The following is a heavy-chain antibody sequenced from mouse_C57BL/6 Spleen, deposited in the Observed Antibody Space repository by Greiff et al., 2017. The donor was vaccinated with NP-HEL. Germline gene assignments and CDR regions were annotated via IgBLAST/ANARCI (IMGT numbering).Heavy chain of an antibody. CDR1: GYTFTDYN. V-gene: IGHV1-18*01. D-gene: IGHD1-1*01. J-gene: IGHJ3*01. CDR2: INPNNGGT. CDR3: ARVYYYGSSSGFAY. Sequence: EVQLQQSGPELVKPGASVKIPCKASGYTFTDYNMDWVKQSHGKSLEWIGDINPNNGGTIYNQKFKGKATLTVDKSSSTAYMELRSLTSEDTAVYYCARVYYYGSSSGFAYWGQGTLVTVSA.